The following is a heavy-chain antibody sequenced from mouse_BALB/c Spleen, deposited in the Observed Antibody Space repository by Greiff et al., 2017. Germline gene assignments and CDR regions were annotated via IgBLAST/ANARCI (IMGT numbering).Heavy chain of an antibody. CDR2: ISYSGST. D-gene: IGHD2-10*02. Sequence: EVQRVESGPGLVKPSQSLSLTCTVTGYSITRDYAWNWIRQFPGNKLEWMGYISYSGSTSYNPSLKSRISITRDTSKNQFFLQLNSVTTEDTATYYCAREYGNSHYYAMDYWGQGTSVTVSS. CDR1: GYSITRDYA. J-gene: IGHJ4*01. V-gene: IGHV3-2*02. CDR3: AREYGNSHYYAMDY.